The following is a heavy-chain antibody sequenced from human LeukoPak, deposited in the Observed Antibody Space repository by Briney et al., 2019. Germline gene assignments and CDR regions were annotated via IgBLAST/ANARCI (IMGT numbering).Heavy chain of an antibody. CDR2: IWYDGSNK. V-gene: IGHV3-30*02. D-gene: IGHD3-3*01. CDR3: ARARFLEWYSDY. CDR1: GFIFNSYG. Sequence: GGSLRLSCAASGFIFNSYGMHWVRQAPGKGLEWVALIWYDGSNKYYTDSVKGRFTISRDNSKNTLYLQMNSLRAEDTAVYYCARARFLEWYSDYWGQGTLVTVSS. J-gene: IGHJ4*02.